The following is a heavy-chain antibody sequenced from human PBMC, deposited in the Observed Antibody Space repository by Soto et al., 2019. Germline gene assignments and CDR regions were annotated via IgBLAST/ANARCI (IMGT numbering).Heavy chain of an antibody. CDR2: IYYSGST. CDR1: GGSISSGGYY. J-gene: IGHJ4*02. CDR3: ARVIPDYYGVTITFDY. Sequence: PSETLSLTCTVSGGSISSGGYYWSWIRQHPGKGLEWIGYIYYSGSTYYNPSLKSRVTISVDTSKNQFSLKLSSVTAADTAVYYCARVIPDYYGVTITFDYWGQGTLVTVSS. V-gene: IGHV4-31*03. D-gene: IGHD3-10*01.